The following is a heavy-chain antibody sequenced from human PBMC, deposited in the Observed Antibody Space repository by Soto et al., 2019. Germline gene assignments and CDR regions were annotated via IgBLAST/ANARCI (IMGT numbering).Heavy chain of an antibody. CDR2: INPNSGGT. Sequence: ASVKVSCKASGYTFTGYYMHWVRQAPGQGLEWMGWINPNSGGTNYAQKFQGWVTMTRDTSISTAYMELSRLRSDDTAVYYCAREENHYYYYYGMDVWGQGTTVTVSS. J-gene: IGHJ6*02. CDR3: AREENHYYYYYGMDV. V-gene: IGHV1-2*04. CDR1: GYTFTGYY.